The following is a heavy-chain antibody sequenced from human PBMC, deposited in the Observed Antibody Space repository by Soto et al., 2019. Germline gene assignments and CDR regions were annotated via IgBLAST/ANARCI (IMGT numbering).Heavy chain of an antibody. V-gene: IGHV4-61*01. J-gene: IGHJ6*02. D-gene: IGHD1-26*01. Sequence: PSETLSLTRTVSGGSVSSGSYYWSWIRQPPGKGLEWIGYIYYSGSTNYNPSLKSRVTISVDTSKNQFSLKLSSVTAADTAVYYCARDKYIGRYWSYGMDVWGQGTTVTVSS. CDR1: GGSVSSGSYY. CDR2: IYYSGST. CDR3: ARDKYIGRYWSYGMDV.